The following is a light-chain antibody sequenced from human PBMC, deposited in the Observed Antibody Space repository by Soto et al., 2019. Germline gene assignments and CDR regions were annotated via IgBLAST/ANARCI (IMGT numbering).Light chain of an antibody. CDR1: QSISSY. Sequence: IQMTQSPSSLSASVGDRVTITCRASQSISSYLNWYQQKPGKAPKLLIYAASSLQSGVPSRFSGSGSGTDFTLTISSLQPEDFATYYCLQDYIYTPTFGQGTKLEIK. CDR3: LQDYIYTPT. J-gene: IGKJ2*01. CDR2: AAS. V-gene: IGKV1-6*01.